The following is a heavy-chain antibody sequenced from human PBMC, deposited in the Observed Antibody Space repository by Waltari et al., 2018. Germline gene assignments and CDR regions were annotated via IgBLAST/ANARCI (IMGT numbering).Heavy chain of an antibody. V-gene: IGHV4-34*01. CDR2: INHSGST. CDR3: ARESGSYYYYYYMDV. CDR1: GGSFSGYY. J-gene: IGHJ6*03. Sequence: QVQLQQWGAGLLKPSETLSLTCAVYGGSFSGYYWSWIRQPPGKGLEWIGEINHSGSTNYNPSLKGRVTISVDTSKNQFSLKLSSVTAADTAVYYCARESGSYYYYYYMDVWGKGTTVTISS. D-gene: IGHD1-26*01.